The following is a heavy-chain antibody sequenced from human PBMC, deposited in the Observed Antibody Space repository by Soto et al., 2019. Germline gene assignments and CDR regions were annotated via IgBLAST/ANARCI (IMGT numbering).Heavy chain of an antibody. CDR2: IFGGGDT. J-gene: IGHJ6*04. D-gene: IGHD3-10*01. Sequence: EVQLVESGGGLVQPGGSLRLSCTASGFAVRHNYMTWVRQAPGKGLEWVSLIFGGGDTAYADSVKGRLTISRHTSQNTLYLQMNSLRAEDTAVYYCARKTDSIPSGGDVWGKGTAVTVSS. CDR3: ARKTDSIPSGGDV. V-gene: IGHV3-53*04. CDR1: GFAVRHNY.